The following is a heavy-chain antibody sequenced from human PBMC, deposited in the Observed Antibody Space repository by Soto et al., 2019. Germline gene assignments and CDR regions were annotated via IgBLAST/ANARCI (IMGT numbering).Heavy chain of an antibody. CDR1: GGTFSSYA. J-gene: IGHJ3*02. Sequence: QVQLVQSGAEVKKPGSSVKVSCKASGGTFSSYAISWVRQAPGQGLEWMGGIIPIFGTANYAQKFQGRVTITADESTGTAYMERSSLRSEDTAVYDRAREAAAGKRDAFDSWGQGTMVTVSS. CDR2: IIPIFGTA. V-gene: IGHV1-69*12. D-gene: IGHD6-13*01. CDR3: AREAAAGKRDAFDS.